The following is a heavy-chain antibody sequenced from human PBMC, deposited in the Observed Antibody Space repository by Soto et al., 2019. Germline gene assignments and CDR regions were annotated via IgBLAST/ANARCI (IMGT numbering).Heavy chain of an antibody. CDR3: ARHVSLLCSGGSCPIDY. D-gene: IGHD2-15*01. CDR2: IYYSGST. J-gene: IGHJ4*02. V-gene: IGHV4-39*01. CDR1: GGSISSSSYY. Sequence: SETLSLTCTVSGGSISSSSYYWGWIRQPPGKGLEWIGSIYYSGSTYYNPSLKSRVTISVDTSKNQFSLKLSSVTAADTAVYYCARHVSLLCSGGSCPIDYWGQGTLVTVSS.